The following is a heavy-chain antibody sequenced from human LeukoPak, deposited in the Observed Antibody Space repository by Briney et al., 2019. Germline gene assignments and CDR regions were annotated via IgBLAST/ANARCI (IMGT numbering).Heavy chain of an antibody. D-gene: IGHD6-13*01. V-gene: IGHV3-30*18. Sequence: PGGSLRLSCAASGFTFSSYGMHWVRQAPGKGLEWVAVISYDGSNKYYADSVKGRFTISRDNSKNTLYLQMNSLRAEDTAVYYCAKDPVAAAGLGEYFDYWGQGTLVTVSS. CDR1: GFTFSSYG. CDR3: AKDPVAAAGLGEYFDY. CDR2: ISYDGSNK. J-gene: IGHJ4*02.